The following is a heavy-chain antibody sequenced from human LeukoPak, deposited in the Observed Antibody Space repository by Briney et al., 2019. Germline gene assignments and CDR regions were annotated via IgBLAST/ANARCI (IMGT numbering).Heavy chain of an antibody. CDR2: ISSSGSTI. V-gene: IGHV3-48*03. CDR3: ARKDAVGASFDY. CDR1: GFTFSSYE. D-gene: IGHD1-26*01. Sequence: GGSLRLSCAASGFTFSSYEMNWVRQAPGKGLEWVSYISSSGSTIYYADSVKGRFTISRDNAKNSLYLQMNSLRAEDTAVYYCARKDAVGASFDYWGQGTLVTVSS. J-gene: IGHJ4*02.